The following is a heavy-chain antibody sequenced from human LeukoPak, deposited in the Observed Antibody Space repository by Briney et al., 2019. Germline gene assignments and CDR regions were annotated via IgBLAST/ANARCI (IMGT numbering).Heavy chain of an antibody. CDR3: AKGAKAPRDYYDSSGYPDAFDI. CDR1: GFTFSSYA. D-gene: IGHD3-22*01. CDR2: ISGSGGST. V-gene: IGHV3-23*01. Sequence: GGSLRLSCAASGFTFSSYAMSWVRQAPGKGLEWVSAISGSGGSTYYADSVKGRFTISRDNSKNTLYLQMNSLRAEDTAVYYCAKGAKAPRDYYDSSGYPDAFDIWGQGTMVTVSS. J-gene: IGHJ3*02.